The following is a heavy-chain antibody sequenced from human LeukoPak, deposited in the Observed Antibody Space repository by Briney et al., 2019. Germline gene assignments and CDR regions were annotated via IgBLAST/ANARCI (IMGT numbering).Heavy chain of an antibody. Sequence: GGSLRLSCAASGFTFNSYGIHWVRQAPGKGLEWVAVISYDGSNKYYADSVKGRFTISRDNSKNTLYLQMNSLRAEDTAVYYCARASGRGQWLVLGYWGQGTLVTVSS. CDR1: GFTFNSYG. D-gene: IGHD6-19*01. CDR3: ARASGRGQWLVLGY. CDR2: ISYDGSNK. V-gene: IGHV3-30*19. J-gene: IGHJ4*02.